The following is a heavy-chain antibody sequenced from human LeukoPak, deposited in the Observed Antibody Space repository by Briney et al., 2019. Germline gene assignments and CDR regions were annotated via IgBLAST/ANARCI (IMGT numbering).Heavy chain of an antibody. Sequence: GGSLRLSCAASGFTFDDYAMHWVRQAPGKGLEWVSGISWNSGSIGYADSVKGRFTISRDNSKNTLYLQMNSLRAEDTAVYYCARDQYYYDSSGPDAFDIWGQGTMVTVSS. CDR1: GFTFDDYA. V-gene: IGHV3-9*01. CDR3: ARDQYYYDSSGPDAFDI. D-gene: IGHD3-22*01. J-gene: IGHJ3*02. CDR2: ISWNSGSI.